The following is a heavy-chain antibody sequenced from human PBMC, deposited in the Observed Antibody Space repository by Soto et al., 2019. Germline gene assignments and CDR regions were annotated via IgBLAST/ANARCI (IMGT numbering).Heavy chain of an antibody. CDR1: GGSISSSSYY. Sequence: PSETLSLTCTVSGGSISSSSYYWGWIRQPPGKGLEWIGSIYYSGSTYYNPSLKSRVTISVDTSKNQFSLKLSSVTAADTAVYYCARSPIYGDYVGYSGQGTLVTVSS. J-gene: IGHJ4*02. V-gene: IGHV4-39*01. D-gene: IGHD4-17*01. CDR2: IYYSGST. CDR3: ARSPIYGDYVGY.